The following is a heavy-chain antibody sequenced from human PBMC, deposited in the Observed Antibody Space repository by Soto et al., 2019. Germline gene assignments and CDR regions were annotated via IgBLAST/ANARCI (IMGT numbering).Heavy chain of an antibody. J-gene: IGHJ5*02. CDR1: GFSLSTSGVG. CDR2: IYWNDDK. Sequence: VSGPTLVNPTQTLTLTCTFSGFSLSTSGVGVGWIHQPPGKALEWLALIYWNDDKRYSPSLKSRLTITKDTSKNQVVLTMTNMDPVDTATYYCARLYSSSWYTRPPNWFDPWGQGTLVTVSS. CDR3: ARLYSSSWYTRPPNWFDP. V-gene: IGHV2-5*01. D-gene: IGHD6-13*01.